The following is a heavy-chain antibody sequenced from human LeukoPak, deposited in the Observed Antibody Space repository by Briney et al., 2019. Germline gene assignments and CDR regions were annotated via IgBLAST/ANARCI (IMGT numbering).Heavy chain of an antibody. CDR3: ARADDYYDSSGYYYDY. D-gene: IGHD3-22*01. CDR2: IYTSGST. Sequence: SETLSLTCTVSGVSISSYYWSWIRQPAGKGLEWIGRIYTSGSTNYNPSLKSRVTMSVDTSKNQFSLKLSSVTAADTAVYYCARADDYYDSSGYYYDYWGQGTLVTVSS. CDR1: GVSISSYY. V-gene: IGHV4-4*07. J-gene: IGHJ4*02.